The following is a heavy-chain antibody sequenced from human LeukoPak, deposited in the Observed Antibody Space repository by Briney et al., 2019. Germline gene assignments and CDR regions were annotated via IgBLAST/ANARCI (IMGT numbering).Heavy chain of an antibody. CDR1: GGSISSYY. D-gene: IGHD4-23*01. CDR2: IYYSGST. CDR3: ARGGGNSSIRP. Sequence: SETLSLTCTVSGGSISSYYWSWIRQPPGKGLEWIGYIYYSGSTNYSPSLKSRVTISVDTSKNQFSLKLSSVTAADTAVYYCARGGGNSSIRPWGQGTLVTVSS. J-gene: IGHJ5*02. V-gene: IGHV4-59*08.